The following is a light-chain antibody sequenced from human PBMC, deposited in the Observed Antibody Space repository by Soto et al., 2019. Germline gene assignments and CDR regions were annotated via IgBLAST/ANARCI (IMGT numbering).Light chain of an antibody. J-gene: IGKJ1*01. CDR3: QQYGSSPGT. V-gene: IGKV3-20*01. CDR2: GAS. Sequence: EIVLTQSPGTLSLSPGERATLSCRASQSVSRSLAWYQQKPGQAPRLLIYGASSRATGIPDRFSGSGSGTDFTLTISRLEPEDFAVYYCQQYGSSPGTFGQGTKVDIK. CDR1: QSVSRS.